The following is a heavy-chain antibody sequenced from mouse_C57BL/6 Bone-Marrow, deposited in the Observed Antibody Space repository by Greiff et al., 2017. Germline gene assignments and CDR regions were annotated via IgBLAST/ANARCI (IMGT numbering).Heavy chain of an antibody. J-gene: IGHJ2*01. V-gene: IGHV5-17*01. CDR2: ISSGSSTI. CDR3: TRPYYCGTLYFDY. Sequence: EVMLVESGGGLVKPGGSLKLSCAASGFTFSDYGMHWVRQAPEKGLEWVAYISSGSSTIYYADTVKGRFTISRDNAKNTLFLQMTSLRSEDTAMXYWTRPYYCGTLYFDYWGQGTTLTVSS. CDR1: GFTFSDYG. D-gene: IGHD1-1*01.